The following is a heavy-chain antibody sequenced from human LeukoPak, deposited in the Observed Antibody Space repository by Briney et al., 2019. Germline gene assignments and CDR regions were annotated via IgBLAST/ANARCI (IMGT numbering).Heavy chain of an antibody. CDR2: IYSGGST. V-gene: IGHV3-53*04. CDR3: ARDPYFFYDFWSGYYSE. D-gene: IGHD3-3*01. CDR1: GFTVSSNY. J-gene: IGHJ4*02. Sequence: LGGSLRLSCAASGFTVSSNYMSWVRQAPGKGLEWVSVIYSGGSTYYADSVKGRFTISRHNSKNTLYLQMNSLRAGDTAVYYCARDPYFFYDFWSGYYSEWGQGTLVTVSS.